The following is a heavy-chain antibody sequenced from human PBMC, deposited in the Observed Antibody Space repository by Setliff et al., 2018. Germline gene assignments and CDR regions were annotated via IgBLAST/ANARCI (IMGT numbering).Heavy chain of an antibody. J-gene: IGHJ3*02. Sequence: ASETLSLTCAVYGGSFSGYYWSWIRQPPGKGLEWIGEINHSGSTNYNPSLKSRVTISVDTSKNQFSLKLSSVTAADTAVYYCARYSNDFWSGYYAFDIWGQGTMVTVSS. CDR3: ARYSNDFWSGYYAFDI. CDR2: INHSGST. CDR1: GGSFSGYY. V-gene: IGHV4-34*01. D-gene: IGHD3-3*01.